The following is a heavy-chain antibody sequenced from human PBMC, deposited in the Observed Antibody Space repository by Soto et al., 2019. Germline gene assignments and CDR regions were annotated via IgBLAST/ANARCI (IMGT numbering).Heavy chain of an antibody. Sequence: QVQLQKSGPGLVKPSETLSLTCTVSGGSISSYYWSWIRQPPGKGLEWIAYIYYSGSTNYNPSLKSRVTISVDTSKNQFSLKLSSVTAADTAVSYCARDRADYDILTGYSYVFDYWGQGTLVTVS. CDR1: GGSISSYY. V-gene: IGHV4-59*01. CDR2: IYYSGST. J-gene: IGHJ4*02. CDR3: ARDRADYDILTGYSYVFDY. D-gene: IGHD3-9*01.